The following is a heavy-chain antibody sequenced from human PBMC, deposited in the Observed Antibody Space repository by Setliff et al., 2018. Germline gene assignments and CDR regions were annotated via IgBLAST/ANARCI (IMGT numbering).Heavy chain of an antibody. CDR3: ARRGTTAFDF. D-gene: IGHD4-4*01. Sequence: GGSLRLSCAASGFTFSIYSMNWHRQAPGKGLEWVSYISSGSISTTHYADAVRGRFTVSRDNAKNTLYLEMNNLRAEDSAVYYCARRGTTAFDFWGLGTLVTVSS. V-gene: IGHV3-48*01. CDR2: ISSGSISTT. CDR1: GFTFSIYS. J-gene: IGHJ4*02.